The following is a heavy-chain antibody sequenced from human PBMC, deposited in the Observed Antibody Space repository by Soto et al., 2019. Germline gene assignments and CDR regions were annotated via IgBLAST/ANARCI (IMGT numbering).Heavy chain of an antibody. J-gene: IGHJ4*02. V-gene: IGHV4-34*01. CDR2: INHSGST. Sequence: SETLSLTCAVYGGSFSGYYWSWIRQPPGKGLEWIGEINHSGSTNYNPSLKSRVTISVDTSKNQFSLKLSSVTAADTAVYYCARGHQGNDYWGQGTLVTVSS. CDR3: ARGHQGNDY. CDR1: GGSFSGYY.